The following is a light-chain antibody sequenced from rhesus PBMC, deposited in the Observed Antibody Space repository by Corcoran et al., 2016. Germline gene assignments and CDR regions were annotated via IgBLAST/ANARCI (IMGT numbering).Light chain of an antibody. J-gene: IGKJ2*01. CDR2: KAS. Sequence: DIQMTQSPSSLSASVGDTVTITCRASQAISSWLAWYQQKPVKAPKLLIYKASNLQSGVPSRFSGSGSGTDFTLTISSLQSEDFATYYCQQYSSRPYSFGQGTKVEIK. CDR1: QAISSW. V-gene: IGKV1-22*01. CDR3: QQYSSRPYS.